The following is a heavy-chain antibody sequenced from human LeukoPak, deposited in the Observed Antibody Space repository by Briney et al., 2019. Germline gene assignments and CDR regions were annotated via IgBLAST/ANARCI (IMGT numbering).Heavy chain of an antibody. Sequence: GGSLRLSCVASGFTFRHYDMSWVRQAPGKGLEWVSSISRSGGSTFYADSVRGRFTISRDNSKNTVSLQMESLRAEDTALYYYAKDYAVGSIDYWGQGTLVTVSS. CDR1: GFTFRHYD. V-gene: IGHV3-23*01. CDR2: ISRSGGST. J-gene: IGHJ4*02. D-gene: IGHD3-16*01. CDR3: AKDYAVGSIDY.